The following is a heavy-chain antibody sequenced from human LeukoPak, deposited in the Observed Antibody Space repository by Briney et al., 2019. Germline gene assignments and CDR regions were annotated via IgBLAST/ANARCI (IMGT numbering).Heavy chain of an antibody. V-gene: IGHV1-69*06. Sequence: SVKVSCKASGGTFSSYAISWVRQAPGQGLEWMGGIIPIFGTANYAQKFQGRVTITADKSASTAYMELSSLRSEDTAVYYCARTVGYSGYDYLAWFDYWGQGTLVTVSS. CDR3: ARTVGYSGYDYLAWFDY. CDR1: GGTFSSYA. J-gene: IGHJ4*02. CDR2: IIPIFGTA. D-gene: IGHD5-12*01.